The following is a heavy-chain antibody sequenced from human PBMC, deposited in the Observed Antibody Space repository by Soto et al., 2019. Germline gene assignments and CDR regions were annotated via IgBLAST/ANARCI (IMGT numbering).Heavy chain of an antibody. V-gene: IGHV1-69-2*01. CDR2: VDPQNNNT. CDR3: TGVILGTHITRLDC. CDR1: GYRFTDSY. Sequence: EVKLIQSGAEVKKPGATVKIACKVYGYRFTDSYIHWIKQAPGKGLEWMGLVDPQNNNTDYGRTFQGRLTLTADTSTYTAVMELRSLRSEDTAAYYCTGVILGTHITRLDCWGQGALVTFSS. D-gene: IGHD3-3*02. J-gene: IGHJ4*02.